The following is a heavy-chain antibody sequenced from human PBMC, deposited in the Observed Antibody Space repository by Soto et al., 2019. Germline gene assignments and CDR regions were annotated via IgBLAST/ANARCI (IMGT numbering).Heavy chain of an antibody. CDR2: IYYSGST. CDR3: ARVQYEAVASDAKRYYGMDV. V-gene: IGHV4-39*01. J-gene: IGHJ6*02. D-gene: IGHD6-19*01. CDR1: GGSISSSSYY. Sequence: PSETLSLTCTVSGGSISSSSYYWGWIRQPPGKGLEWIGRIYYSGSTYYNPSLKSRVTISVDTSKNQFSLKLSSVTAADTAVYYCARVQYEAVASDAKRYYGMDVWGQGTTVTVSS.